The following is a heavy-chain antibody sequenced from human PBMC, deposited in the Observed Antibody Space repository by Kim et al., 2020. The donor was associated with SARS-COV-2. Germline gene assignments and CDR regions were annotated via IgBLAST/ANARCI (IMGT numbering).Heavy chain of an antibody. Sequence: GGSLRLSCSASGFPFDGFSMHWVRQVPGRSLEWVSLINKDGRKTFYSDSVKGRFTISRDNSENSLYLQMDGLTPEDTALYYCAKEQLGTRWVSLDSWGQGTLVSVSS. D-gene: IGHD1-1*01. CDR2: INKDGRKT. V-gene: IGHV3-43*01. J-gene: IGHJ4*02. CDR1: GFPFDGFS. CDR3: AKEQLGTRWVSLDS.